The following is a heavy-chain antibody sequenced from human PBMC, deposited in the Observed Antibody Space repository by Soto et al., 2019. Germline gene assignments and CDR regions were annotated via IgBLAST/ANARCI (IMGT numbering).Heavy chain of an antibody. CDR2: ISGSGGST. CDR3: AKAGYCSSTSCYRARVWGVGY. CDR1: GFTFSSYA. J-gene: IGHJ4*02. D-gene: IGHD2-2*02. V-gene: IGHV3-23*01. Sequence: EVQLLESGGGLVQPGGSLRLSCAASGFTFSSYAMSWVRQAPGKGLEWVSAISGSGGSTYYADSVKGRFTISRDNSKNTLYLQMNSLRAEDTAVYYCAKAGYCSSTSCYRARVWGVGYWGQGTLVTVSS.